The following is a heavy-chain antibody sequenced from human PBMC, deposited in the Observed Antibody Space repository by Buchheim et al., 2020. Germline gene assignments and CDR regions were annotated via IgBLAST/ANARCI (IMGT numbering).Heavy chain of an antibody. CDR1: GFTFSSYS. D-gene: IGHD2-15*01. Sequence: EVQLVESGGGLVQPGGSLRLSCAASGFTFSSYSMNWVRQAPGKGLEWVSYISSSSTIYYADSVKGRFTISRDNAKNSLYLQMNSLRDEDTAVYYCARDFGYCSGGSCYPTYYYYGMDVWGQGTT. J-gene: IGHJ6*02. CDR2: ISSSSTI. CDR3: ARDFGYCSGGSCYPTYYYYGMDV. V-gene: IGHV3-48*02.